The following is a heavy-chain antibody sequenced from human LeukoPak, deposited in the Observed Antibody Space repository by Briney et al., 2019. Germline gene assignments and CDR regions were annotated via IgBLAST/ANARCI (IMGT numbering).Heavy chain of an antibody. CDR3: ARPGSFRDAFDI. CDR1: GYTFTSYG. Sequence: SVKVSCKASGYTFTSYGISWVRQAPGQGLEWMGGIIPIFGTANYAQKFQGRVTITADESTSTAYMELSSLRSEDTAVYYCARPGSFRDAFDIWGQGTMVTVSS. J-gene: IGHJ3*02. V-gene: IGHV1-69*13. D-gene: IGHD2-15*01. CDR2: IIPIFGTA.